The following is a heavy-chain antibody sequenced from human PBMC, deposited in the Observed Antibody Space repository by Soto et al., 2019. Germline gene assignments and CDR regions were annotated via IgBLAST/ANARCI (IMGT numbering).Heavy chain of an antibody. CDR2: IYESGRT. CDR3: ATYRKFFQI. CDR1: GASISTGGYS. Sequence: PSETLSLTCIVSGASISTGGYSWSWIRQPPGKGPEWIGYIYESGRTYYKPSLKSRASISMDKSRNQFSVRLTSVTAADTAVYFCATYRKFFQIWGQGTKVTVSS. J-gene: IGHJ3*02. V-gene: IGHV4-30-2*01.